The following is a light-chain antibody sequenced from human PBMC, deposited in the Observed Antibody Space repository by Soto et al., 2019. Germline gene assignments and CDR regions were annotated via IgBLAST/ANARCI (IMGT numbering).Light chain of an antibody. Sequence: QLVLTQSPSASASLGASVKLTCTLSSGHSRYAIAWHQQQPEKGPRYLMKLNSDGSHRKGDGIPDRFSGSSSGAERYLTISSLQSEDEADYYCQTWGTGLWVCGGGTKLTVL. CDR2: LNSDGSH. J-gene: IGLJ3*02. CDR1: SGHSRYA. CDR3: QTWGTGLWV. V-gene: IGLV4-69*01.